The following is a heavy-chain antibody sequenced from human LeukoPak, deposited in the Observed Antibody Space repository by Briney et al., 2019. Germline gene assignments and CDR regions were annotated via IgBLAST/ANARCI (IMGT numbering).Heavy chain of an antibody. V-gene: IGHV3-43*01. D-gene: IGHD3-3*01. CDR2: ISWNGGST. CDR1: GFTFDGYP. J-gene: IGHJ4*02. Sequence: GGSLRLSCGASGFTFDGYPMHWVRQAPGKGLEWVSLISWNGGSTSYADSVKGRFTISRDNSKDSLYLQMNSLRTDDTALYYCGRGFSSIDYWGQGTLVTVSS. CDR3: GRGFSSIDY.